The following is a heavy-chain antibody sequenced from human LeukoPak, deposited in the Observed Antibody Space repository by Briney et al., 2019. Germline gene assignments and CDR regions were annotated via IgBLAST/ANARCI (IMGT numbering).Heavy chain of an antibody. J-gene: IGHJ4*02. V-gene: IGHV4-59*02. CDR1: GGSVSGYY. CDR2: MYYSGST. D-gene: IGHD1-26*01. Sequence: SETLSLTCTVSGGSVSGYYWSWIRQPPGKGLEWIGYMYYSGSTNYNPSLKSRVTISVDTSKNQFSLKLSSVTAADTAVYYCAREFVGAYDYWGQGTLVTVSS. CDR3: AREFVGAYDY.